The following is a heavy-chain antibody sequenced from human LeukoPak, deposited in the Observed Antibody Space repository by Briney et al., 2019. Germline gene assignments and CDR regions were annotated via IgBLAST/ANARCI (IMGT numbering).Heavy chain of an antibody. J-gene: IGHJ4*02. CDR2: IIPIFGTA. CDR1: GGTFSSYA. V-gene: IGHV1-69*13. CDR3: ARGGSGWYFDY. D-gene: IGHD6-19*01. Sequence: ASVKVSCKASGGTFSSYAISWVRQATGQGLEWMGGIIPIFGTANYAQKFQGRVTITADESTSTAYMELSSLRSEDTAVYYCARGGSGWYFDYWGQGTLVTVSS.